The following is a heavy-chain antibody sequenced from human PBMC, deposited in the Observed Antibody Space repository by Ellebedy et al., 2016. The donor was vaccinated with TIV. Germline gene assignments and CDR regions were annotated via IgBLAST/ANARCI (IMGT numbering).Heavy chain of an antibody. Sequence: SETLSLTCTVSGGSISSYYWSWIRQPPGKGLEWIGYIYYSGSTNYNPSLKSRVTISVDTSKNQFSLKLSSVTAADTAVYYCAREGGTTGTTDYWGQGTLVTVSS. CDR1: GGSISSYY. D-gene: IGHD1-1*01. J-gene: IGHJ4*02. V-gene: IGHV4-59*12. CDR2: IYYSGST. CDR3: AREGGTTGTTDY.